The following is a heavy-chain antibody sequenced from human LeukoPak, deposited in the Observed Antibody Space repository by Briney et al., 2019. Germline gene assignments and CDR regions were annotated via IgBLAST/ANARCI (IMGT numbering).Heavy chain of an antibody. V-gene: IGHV4-30-2*01. CDR3: ARSVDYYYGMDV. CDR1: GGSISSGGYS. Sequence: PSETLSLTCAVSGGSISSGGYSWSWIRQPPGKGLEWIGYIYHSGSTYYNPSLKSRVTISVDRSKNQLSLKLSSVTAADTAVYYCARSVDYYYGMDVWGQGTTVTVSS. CDR2: IYHSGST. J-gene: IGHJ6*02.